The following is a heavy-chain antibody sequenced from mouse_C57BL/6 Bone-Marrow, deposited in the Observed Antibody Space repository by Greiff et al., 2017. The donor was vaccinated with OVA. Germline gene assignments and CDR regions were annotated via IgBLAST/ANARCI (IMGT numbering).Heavy chain of an antibody. J-gene: IGHJ3*01. Sequence: VQLQQSGAELARPGASVKMSCKASGYTFTSYTMHWVKQRPGQGLEWIGYINPSRGYTKYNQKFKDKATLTADKSSSTAYMQLSSLTSEDSAVYYCASVYDYDGGFAYWGQGTLVTVSA. D-gene: IGHD2-4*01. CDR3: ASVYDYDGGFAY. CDR2: INPSRGYT. V-gene: IGHV1-4*01. CDR1: GYTFTSYT.